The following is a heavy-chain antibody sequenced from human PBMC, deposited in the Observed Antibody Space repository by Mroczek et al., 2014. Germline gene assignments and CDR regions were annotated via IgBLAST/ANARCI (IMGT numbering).Heavy chain of an antibody. CDR2: INHSGST. V-gene: IGHV4-34*01. CDR1: GGSFSGYY. Sequence: QVQLQQWGAGLLKPSETLSLTCAVYGGSFSGYYWSWIRQPPGKGLEWIGEINHSGSTNYNPSLKSRVTISVDTSKNQFSLKLSSVTAADTAVYYCARSGYCSSTSCYNRLYYYYGMDVWGQGTTVTVSS. CDR3: ARSGYCSSTSCYNRLYYYYGMDV. D-gene: IGHD2-2*02. J-gene: IGHJ6*02.